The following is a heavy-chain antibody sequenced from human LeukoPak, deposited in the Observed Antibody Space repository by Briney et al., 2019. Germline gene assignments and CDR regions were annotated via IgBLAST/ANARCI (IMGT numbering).Heavy chain of an antibody. Sequence: SVTVSCTASGGTFSSYAFSWVRQPPGQGLEWMGGIISIFGTANYAQMFQGRDTITADESTSTAYMELSSLRSKNRAVYYCATANTNSFSGYDSPPYFDYWGQGTLVTVSS. D-gene: IGHD5-12*01. CDR2: IISIFGTA. CDR3: ATANTNSFSGYDSPPYFDY. J-gene: IGHJ4*02. CDR1: GGTFSSYA. V-gene: IGHV1-69*01.